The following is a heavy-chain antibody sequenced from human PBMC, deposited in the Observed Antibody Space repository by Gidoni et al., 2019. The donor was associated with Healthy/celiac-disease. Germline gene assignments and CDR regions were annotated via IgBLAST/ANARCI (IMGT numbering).Heavy chain of an antibody. Sequence: QVHLVESGGGVVQPGRSLRLSCAASGFTFSSYAMHWVRQAPGKGLEWVAVIAYDGSNKYYADSVKGRFTISRDNSKNTLYLQMNSMRAEDTAVYYCARVPPLPYWGQGTLVTVSS. CDR1: GFTFSSYA. CDR2: IAYDGSNK. CDR3: ARVPPLPY. V-gene: IGHV3-30-3*01. J-gene: IGHJ4*02.